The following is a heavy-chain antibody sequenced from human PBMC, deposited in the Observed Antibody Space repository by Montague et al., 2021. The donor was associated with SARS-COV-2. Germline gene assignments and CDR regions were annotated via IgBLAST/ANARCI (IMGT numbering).Heavy chain of an antibody. D-gene: IGHD6-19*01. CDR1: GFTVSGNY. CDR3: ARWGGKVVAGYYLDY. CDR2: IYSDGPT. Sequence: SLRLSCAVSGFTVSGNYMNWVRQAPGKGLEWVSVIYSDGPTYYADSVKGRFTISRDISENTVFLQMNSLRAEDTAVYYCARWGGKVVAGYYLDYWGQGALVTVSS. J-gene: IGHJ4*02. V-gene: IGHV3-53*01.